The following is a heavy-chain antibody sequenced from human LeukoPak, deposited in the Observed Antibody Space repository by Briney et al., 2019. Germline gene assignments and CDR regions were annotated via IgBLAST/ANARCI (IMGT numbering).Heavy chain of an antibody. D-gene: IGHD6-19*01. CDR2: ISWNSGSI. CDR1: GFTFDDYA. Sequence: PGRSLRLSCAASGFTFDDYAMHWVRQAPGKGLEWVSGISWNSGSIGYADSVKGRFTISRDNAKNSLYLQMNSLRAEDTALYYCAKVHSRGWYYFDYWGQGTLVTVSS. V-gene: IGHV3-9*01. J-gene: IGHJ4*02. CDR3: AKVHSRGWYYFDY.